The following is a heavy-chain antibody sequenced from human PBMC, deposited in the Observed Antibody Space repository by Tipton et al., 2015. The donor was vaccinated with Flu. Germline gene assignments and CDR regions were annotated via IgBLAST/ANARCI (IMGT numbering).Heavy chain of an antibody. CDR2: IKQDGSEK. J-gene: IGHJ4*02. Sequence: GSLRLSCAASGFTFSSYWMSWVRQAPGKGLEWVANIKQDGSEKYYVDSVKGRFTISRDNAKNSLYLQMNSLRAEDTAVYYCARGRCGGDCYSDYWGQGTLVTVSS. CDR3: ARGRCGGDCYSDY. D-gene: IGHD2-21*02. CDR1: GFTFSSYW. V-gene: IGHV3-7*01.